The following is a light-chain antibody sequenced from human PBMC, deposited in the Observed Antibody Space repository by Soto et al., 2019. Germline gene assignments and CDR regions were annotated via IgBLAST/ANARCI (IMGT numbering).Light chain of an antibody. CDR1: RRDIGGYNF. Sequence: QSALTQPASVFVSPGQYNTICCTGTRRDIGGYNFVSWYQQHPDKAPKLMIYDVTNRPSGVSNRFSGSKSGNTASLTISGLQAEDEADYYCSSYTSISTYVFGTGTKVTVL. J-gene: IGLJ1*01. V-gene: IGLV2-14*01. CDR2: DVT. CDR3: SSYTSISTYV.